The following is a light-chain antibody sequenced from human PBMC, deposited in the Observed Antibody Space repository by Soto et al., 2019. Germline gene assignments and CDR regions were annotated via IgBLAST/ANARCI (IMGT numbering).Light chain of an antibody. CDR1: QSARSN. J-gene: IGKJ4*01. V-gene: IGKV3-15*01. Sequence: HYHAPLSFSPWYIFTLSCSAIQSARSNSAWYQQKPGQTPRLLIYGASTRATGIPARFSGSGFETEFTLTIISLQSEDFAIYYCQQYNTWTLTFGGGTSVEIK. CDR2: GAS. CDR3: QQYNTWTLT.